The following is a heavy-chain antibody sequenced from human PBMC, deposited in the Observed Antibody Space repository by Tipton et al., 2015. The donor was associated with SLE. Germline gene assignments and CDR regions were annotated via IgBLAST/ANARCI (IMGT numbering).Heavy chain of an antibody. V-gene: IGHV4-59*01. CDR1: GGSISSYY. CDR2: ISYSGST. Sequence: TLYLTCTVSGGSISSYYWGWIRQPPGKGLEWLGDISYSGSTNYNPSPKSRVTISLDTSKNQFSLKLSSVTAADTAVYYCARDPGRYYGSGSYSYFYYYMDVWGKGTTVTVSS. D-gene: IGHD3-10*01. J-gene: IGHJ6*03. CDR3: ARDPGRYYGSGSYSYFYYYMDV.